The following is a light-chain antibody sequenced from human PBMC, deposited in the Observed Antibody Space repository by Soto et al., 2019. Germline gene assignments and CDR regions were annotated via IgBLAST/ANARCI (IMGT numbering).Light chain of an antibody. V-gene: IGKV1-9*01. Sequence: IQLTQVTSSLAASVGDRVTITSRASQGVSSHLAWHQQKPGKAPKLLIYEVSTLQSGVPSRFSGSGSGTDFTLTISSLQPEDFATYYCQHLNGYPITFGQGTRLEIK. J-gene: IGKJ5*01. CDR1: QGVSSH. CDR3: QHLNGYPIT. CDR2: EVS.